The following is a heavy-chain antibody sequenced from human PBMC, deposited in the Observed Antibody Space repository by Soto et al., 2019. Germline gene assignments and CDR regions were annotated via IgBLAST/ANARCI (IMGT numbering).Heavy chain of an antibody. CDR1: GFTSNTYW. CDR2: IKREGGEK. Sequence: SLRLSCAASGFTSNTYWINWVRQAPGRGLEWVANIKREGGEKNYVDSVEGRFTISKDDAKNSVYLQMNSLRAEDTALYYCVASDGLIFDSWVQGILVTVS. D-gene: IGHD2-21*01. CDR3: VASDGLIFDS. V-gene: IGHV3-7*03. J-gene: IGHJ4*02.